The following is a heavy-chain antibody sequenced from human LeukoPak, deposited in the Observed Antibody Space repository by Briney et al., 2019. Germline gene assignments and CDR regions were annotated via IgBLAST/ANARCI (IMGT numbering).Heavy chain of an antibody. J-gene: IGHJ3*02. CDR2: INAGNGNT. Sequence: ASVKVSCKASGYTFTSYAMHWVRQAPGQRLEWMGWINAGNGNTKYSQKFQGRVTITRDTSASTAYMELSSLRSEDTAVYYCARDRAVAGTIPDAFDIWGQGTMVTVSS. CDR1: GYTFTSYA. CDR3: ARDRAVAGTIPDAFDI. D-gene: IGHD6-19*01. V-gene: IGHV1-3*01.